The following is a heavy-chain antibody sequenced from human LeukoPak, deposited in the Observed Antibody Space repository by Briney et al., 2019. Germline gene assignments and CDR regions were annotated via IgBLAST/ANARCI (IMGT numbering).Heavy chain of an antibody. CDR1: GGSFSGYY. V-gene: IGHV4-34*01. CDR3: ARGTSHDFWSGYYSSYYYGMDV. Sequence: SETLSLTCAVYGGSFSGYYWSWIRQPPGKGLEWIGEINHSGSTNYNPSLTSRVTISVDTSKNQFSLKLSSVTAADTAVYYCARGTSHDFWSGYYSSYYYGMDVWGQGTTVTVSS. CDR2: INHSGST. D-gene: IGHD3-3*01. J-gene: IGHJ6*02.